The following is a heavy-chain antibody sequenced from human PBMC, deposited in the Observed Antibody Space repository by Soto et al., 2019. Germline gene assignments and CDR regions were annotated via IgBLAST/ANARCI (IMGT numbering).Heavy chain of an antibody. D-gene: IGHD3-3*01. V-gene: IGHV3-15*07. J-gene: IGHJ6*02. CDR3: TTLWDFWSGYSIYYYYGMDV. CDR1: GFTFSNAW. CDR2: IKSKTDGGTT. Sequence: GGSLRLSCAASGFTFSNAWMNWVRQAPGKGLEWVGRIKSKTDGGTTDYAAPVKGRFTISRDDSKNTLYLQMNSLKTEDTAVYYCTTLWDFWSGYSIYYYYGMDVWGQGTTVTVSS.